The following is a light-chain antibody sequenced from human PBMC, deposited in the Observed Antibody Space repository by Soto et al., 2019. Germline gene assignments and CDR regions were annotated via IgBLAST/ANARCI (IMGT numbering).Light chain of an antibody. J-gene: IGKJ1*01. CDR3: QQYNNWWT. CDR1: QSVSSN. Sequence: EIVMTPSPATLSVSPGERATLSCRASQSVSSNLAWYQQKPGQAPRLLFYGASTSATGIPARFSGSGSGTEFTLTISRLKSEDFAVYYCQQYNNWWTFGQGNKVEIK. CDR2: GAS. V-gene: IGKV3-15*01.